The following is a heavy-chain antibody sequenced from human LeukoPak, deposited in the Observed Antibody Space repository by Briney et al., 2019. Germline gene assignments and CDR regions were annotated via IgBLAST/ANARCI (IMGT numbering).Heavy chain of an antibody. Sequence: ASVKVSCKASGYTFTSYDINWVRQATGQGLEWMGWMNPNSGNTGYAQKFQGRVTMTRNTSISTAYMELSSLRSEDTAVYYCARVGRRCSSTSCYALDYWGQGTLVTVSS. CDR2: MNPNSGNT. D-gene: IGHD2-2*01. CDR1: GYTFTSYD. J-gene: IGHJ4*02. CDR3: ARVGRRCSSTSCYALDY. V-gene: IGHV1-8*01.